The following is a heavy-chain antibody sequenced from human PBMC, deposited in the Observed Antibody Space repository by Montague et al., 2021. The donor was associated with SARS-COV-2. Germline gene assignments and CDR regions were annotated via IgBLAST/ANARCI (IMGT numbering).Heavy chain of an antibody. CDR1: VSWYTGSY. Sequence: SETLSLTCSILVSWYTGSYRSWIRLHSGNGLKWYAEVNQRGTTIYNPSVKSGVTISEDTSKNQFYLRLNSVTAADTAVYYCARGRRPVVVPGAGPAGRAFDIWGQGTMVTVSS. V-gene: IGHV4-34*01. D-gene: IGHD2-2*01. CDR3: ARGRRPVVVPGAGPAGRAFDI. J-gene: IGHJ3*02. CDR2: VNQRGTT.